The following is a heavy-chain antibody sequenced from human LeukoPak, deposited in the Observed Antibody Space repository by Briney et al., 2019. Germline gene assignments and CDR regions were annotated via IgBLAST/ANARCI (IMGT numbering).Heavy chain of an antibody. CDR3: ARGPSSHYYGGSRATQNYYYYYYMDV. Sequence: PSETLSLTCAVYGGSFSGYYWSWIRQPPEKGLEWIGEINHSGSTNYNPSLKSRVTISVDTSKNQFSLKLSSVTAADTAVYYCARGPSSHYYGGSRATQNYYYYYYMDVWSKGTTVTVSS. J-gene: IGHJ6*03. D-gene: IGHD3-10*01. V-gene: IGHV4-34*01. CDR1: GGSFSGYY. CDR2: INHSGST.